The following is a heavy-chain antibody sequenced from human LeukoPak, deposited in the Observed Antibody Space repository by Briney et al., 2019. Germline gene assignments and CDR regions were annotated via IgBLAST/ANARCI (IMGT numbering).Heavy chain of an antibody. V-gene: IGHV3-21*01. D-gene: IGHD3-22*01. Sequence: GGSLRLSCAASGFTFSSYSMNWVRQAPGKGLEWVSSISSSSSYIYYADSVKGRFTISRDNAKNSLYLQMNSLRAEDTAVYYCARDSGYYYDSSGEGLFDYWGQGTLVTVSS. CDR1: GFTFSSYS. J-gene: IGHJ4*02. CDR2: ISSSSSYI. CDR3: ARDSGYYYDSSGEGLFDY.